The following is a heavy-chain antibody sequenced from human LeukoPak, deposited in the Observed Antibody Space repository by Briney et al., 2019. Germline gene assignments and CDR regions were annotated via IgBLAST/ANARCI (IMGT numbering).Heavy chain of an antibody. CDR1: GFTFSSYA. J-gene: IGHJ4*02. Sequence: PGGSLRLSCAASGFTFSSYAMSWVRQAPGKGLEWVANIKQDGSEKYYVDSVKGRFTISRDNAKNSLYLQMNSLRAEDTAVYYCARYGGSYWTLFDYWGQGTLVTVSS. D-gene: IGHD1-26*01. CDR2: IKQDGSEK. V-gene: IGHV3-7*01. CDR3: ARYGGSYWTLFDY.